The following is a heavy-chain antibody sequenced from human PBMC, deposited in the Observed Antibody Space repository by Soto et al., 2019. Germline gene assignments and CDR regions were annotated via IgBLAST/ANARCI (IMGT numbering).Heavy chain of an antibody. V-gene: IGHV3-21*01. CDR3: VRSFTSIAIFGVDWAR. CDR1: GFTFSDYS. D-gene: IGHD3-3*01. CDR2: IGSSSSYI. Sequence: EVQLVESGGGLVKPGGSLRLSCAASGFTFSDYSMTWVRQAPGKGLEWVSSIGSSSSYIYYADSVTGRFTISRDNAKNSLYLQMNSLRAEDTAVYYCVRSFTSIAIFGVDWARWGQGPQVTVSS. J-gene: IGHJ4*02.